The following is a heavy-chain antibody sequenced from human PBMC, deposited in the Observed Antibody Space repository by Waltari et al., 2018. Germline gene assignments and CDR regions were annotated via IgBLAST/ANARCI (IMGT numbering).Heavy chain of an antibody. J-gene: IGHJ4*02. Sequence: QVQLVQSGAEVKKPGSSVKVSCKASGGTFSSYAISWVRQAPGQGLEWMGRIIPIFGTANYAQKFQGRVTITTDESTSTAYMELSSLRSEDTAVYYCARGLYYYDSSGYYPPFDWGQGTLVTVSS. V-gene: IGHV1-69*05. CDR1: GGTFSSYA. CDR2: IIPIFGTA. D-gene: IGHD3-22*01. CDR3: ARGLYYYDSSGYYPPFD.